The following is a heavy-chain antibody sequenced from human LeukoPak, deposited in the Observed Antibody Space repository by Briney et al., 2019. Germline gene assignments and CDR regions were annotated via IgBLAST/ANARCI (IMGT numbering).Heavy chain of an antibody. J-gene: IGHJ4*02. D-gene: IGHD5-12*01. Sequence: GGSLRLSCAASGFTFSSYWMHWVRQAPGKGLVWVSRINSDGSSTSYADSVKGRFTISRDNAKNTLYLQMNSLRAEDTAVYYCARARYSGYGGFDYWGQGTLVTVSS. V-gene: IGHV3-74*01. CDR3: ARARYSGYGGFDY. CDR1: GFTFSSYW. CDR2: INSDGSST.